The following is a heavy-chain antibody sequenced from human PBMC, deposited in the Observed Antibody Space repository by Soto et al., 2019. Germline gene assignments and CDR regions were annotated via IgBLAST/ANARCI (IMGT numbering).Heavy chain of an antibody. CDR2: IKQDGSEE. CDR3: ASRPSDRNYYGVFDY. V-gene: IGHV3-7*03. Sequence: GGSLRLSCTASGFTFSSHWMTWVRQAPGKALEWVANIKQDGSEEYYVDSVKGRFTISRDNAKNSLFLQMNSLRAEDTAVYYCASRPSDRNYYGVFDYWGQGXLVTVYS. CDR1: GFTFSSHW. J-gene: IGHJ4*02. D-gene: IGHD3-3*01.